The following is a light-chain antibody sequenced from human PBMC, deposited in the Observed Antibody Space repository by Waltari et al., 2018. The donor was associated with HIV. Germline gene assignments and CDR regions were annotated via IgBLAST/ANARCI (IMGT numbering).Light chain of an antibody. CDR2: WAS. CDR3: QQYYTVRPT. CDR1: RTVLSNSDNRKY. V-gene: IGKV4-1*01. J-gene: IGKJ4*01. Sequence: DIVMTQSPDSLAVSLGERATFNCRSSRTVLSNSDNRKYWAWYQQKTGQSRNVLIYWASTRQSGVPDRFSASGSGTNFSLTISSLQAADVAVYYCQQYYTVRPTFGGGTKVEIK.